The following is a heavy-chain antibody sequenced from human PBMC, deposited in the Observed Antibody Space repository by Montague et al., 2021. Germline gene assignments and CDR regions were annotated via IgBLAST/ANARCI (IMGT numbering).Heavy chain of an antibody. V-gene: IGHV4-39*07. CDR3: ARVFSSWYVGWFDP. CDR2: IYYSGNS. J-gene: IGHJ5*02. D-gene: IGHD6-13*01. CDR1: GASITSNIYY. Sequence: SETLSLTCTVSGASITSNIYYWGWIRQSPGKGLEWIVSIYYSGNSFYQPSLKSRITMAVDTSKNQFSLKLSSVTAADTAIYYCARVFSSWYVGWFDPWGQGTLVTVSS.